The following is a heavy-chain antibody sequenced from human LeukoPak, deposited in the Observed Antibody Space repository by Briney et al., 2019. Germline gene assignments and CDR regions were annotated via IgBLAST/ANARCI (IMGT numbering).Heavy chain of an antibody. CDR3: AKGGIGITGTYSYRHPRYPTDY. CDR2: ISGSGGST. D-gene: IGHD1-7*01. J-gene: IGHJ4*02. CDR1: GFTFNTYN. V-gene: IGHV3-23*01. Sequence: PGGSLRLSCVASGFTFNTYNMNWVRRAPGKGLEWVSSISGSGGSTYYADSVKGRFTISRDNSKNTLYLQMNSLRAEDRAVYYCAKGGIGITGTYSYRHPRYPTDYWGQGTLVTVSS.